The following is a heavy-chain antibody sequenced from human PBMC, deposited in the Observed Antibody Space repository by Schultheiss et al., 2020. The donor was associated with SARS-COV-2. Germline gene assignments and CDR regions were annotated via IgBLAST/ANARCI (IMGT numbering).Heavy chain of an antibody. J-gene: IGHJ5*02. CDR3: ARDRVSSGRPDWFDP. CDR2: ISAYNGNT. D-gene: IGHD6-19*01. CDR1: GGTFSSYA. V-gene: IGHV1-18*01. Sequence: ASVKVSCKASGGTFSSYAISWVRQAPGQGLEWMGWISAYNGNTNYAQKFQGRVTMTEDTSTDTAYMELSSLRSEDTAVYYCARDRVSSGRPDWFDPWGQGTLVTVSS.